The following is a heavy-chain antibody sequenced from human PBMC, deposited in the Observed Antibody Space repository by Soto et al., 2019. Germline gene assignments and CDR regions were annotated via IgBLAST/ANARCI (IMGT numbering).Heavy chain of an antibody. CDR1: GFTFSSYA. J-gene: IGHJ5*02. D-gene: IGHD2-21*01. Sequence: GGSLRLSCAASGFTFSSYAIHWVRQAPGKGLEWVAVISYDGSNKYYADSVKGRFTISRDNAKNSLYPQMNSPRAEDTAVYYCARHGLFAWGQGTLVTVSS. CDR3: ARHGLFA. V-gene: IGHV3-30-3*01. CDR2: ISYDGSNK.